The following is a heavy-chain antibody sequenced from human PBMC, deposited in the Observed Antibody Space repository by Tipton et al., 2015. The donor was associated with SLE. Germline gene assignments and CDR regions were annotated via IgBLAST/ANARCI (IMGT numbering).Heavy chain of an antibody. CDR1: GGSIRSSNW. J-gene: IGHJ4*02. V-gene: IGHV4-4*01. D-gene: IGHD6-13*01. Sequence: TLSLTCAVSGGSIRSSNWWSWVRQPPGKGLEWIGEIHHSGSTNSNPSLKSRVTISVDKSKNQFSLKLSSVTVADTAVYSCARGGIPYSASWYGYFFDYWGLGSLVTVSS. CDR3: ARGGIPYSASWYGYFFDY. CDR2: IHHSGST.